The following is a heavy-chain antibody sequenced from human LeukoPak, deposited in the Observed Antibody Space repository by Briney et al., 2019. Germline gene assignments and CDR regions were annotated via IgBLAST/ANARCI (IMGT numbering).Heavy chain of an antibody. CDR2: IIPIFGTA. J-gene: IGHJ4*02. CDR1: GGTFSSYA. Sequence: GASVKVSCKASGGTFSSYAISWVRQAPGQGLEWMGGIIPIFGTANYAQEFQGRVTITADESTSTAYMELSSLRSEDTAVYYCARDYGSGYIDYWGQGTLVTVSS. D-gene: IGHD3-10*01. V-gene: IGHV1-69*13. CDR3: ARDYGSGYIDY.